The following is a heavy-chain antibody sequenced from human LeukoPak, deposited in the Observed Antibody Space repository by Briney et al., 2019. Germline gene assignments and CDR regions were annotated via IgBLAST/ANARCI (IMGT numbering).Heavy chain of an antibody. V-gene: IGHV4-34*01. Sequence: PSETLSLTCAVYGGPFSSYYWTWIRQSPGKGLEWIGEINHNKTTNYNPSLTSRVTISVDTSKNQFSLKLSSVTAADTAVYYCARVFISFSSGRIPNPYGYAVSVGHRFDYWGQGTLVTVSS. CDR2: INHNKTT. CDR3: ARVFISFSSGRIPNPYGYAVSVGHRFDY. D-gene: IGHD5-18*01. J-gene: IGHJ4*02. CDR1: GGPFSSYY.